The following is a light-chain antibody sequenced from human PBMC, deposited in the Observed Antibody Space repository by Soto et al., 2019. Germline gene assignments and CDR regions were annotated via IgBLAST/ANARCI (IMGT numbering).Light chain of an antibody. Sequence: DIQMTQSPSTLSASVGDRVTITCRASQSISTYLAWFQLKPGKAPGLLIYRASSLESGVPSRFSGSGSETEFTVTISNLQPDDFATYYCQQYDSYPYTFGQGTKLEIK. CDR3: QQYDSYPYT. CDR1: QSISTY. V-gene: IGKV1-5*03. CDR2: RAS. J-gene: IGKJ2*01.